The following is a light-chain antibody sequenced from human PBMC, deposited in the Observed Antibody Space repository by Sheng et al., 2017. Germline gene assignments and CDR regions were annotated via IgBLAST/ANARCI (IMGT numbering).Light chain of an antibody. CDR3: QAWDSDTGV. CDR1: RLGDKY. J-gene: IGLJ1*01. V-gene: IGLV3-1*01. Sequence: SYELIQPPSVSVSPGQTASITCSGDRLGDKYAAWYQQKPGQSPVLVIYQDRRRPSGIPERFSGSNSGHTATLTISGTQAVDEADYYCQAWDSDTGVFGTGTKVTVL. CDR2: QDR.